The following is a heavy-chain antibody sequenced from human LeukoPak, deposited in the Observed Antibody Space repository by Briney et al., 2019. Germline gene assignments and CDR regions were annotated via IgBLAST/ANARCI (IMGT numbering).Heavy chain of an antibody. Sequence: GRSLRLSCAASGFTFSSYAMHWVRQAPGKGLEWVAVISYDGSNKYYADSVRGRFTISRDNSKNTLYLQMNSLRAEDTAVYYCAREHSSGYDFGAFDYWGQGTLVTVSS. J-gene: IGHJ4*02. CDR3: AREHSSGYDFGAFDY. D-gene: IGHD5-12*01. CDR2: ISYDGSNK. CDR1: GFTFSSYA. V-gene: IGHV3-30-3*01.